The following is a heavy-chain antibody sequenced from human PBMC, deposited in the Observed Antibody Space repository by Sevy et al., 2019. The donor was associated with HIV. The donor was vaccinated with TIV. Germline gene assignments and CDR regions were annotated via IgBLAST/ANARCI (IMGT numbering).Heavy chain of an antibody. CDR1: GFTFSSSA. J-gene: IGHJ4*02. Sequence: GGSLRLSCAASGFTFSSSAMSWVRQAPGKGLEWVSAISGSGGSTYYADSVKGRFTISRDNSKNTRYLQMNSLRAEDTAVYYWAKGAKGYCSGGSCYYHYWGQGTLVTVSS. V-gene: IGHV3-23*01. D-gene: IGHD2-15*01. CDR2: ISGSGGST. CDR3: AKGAKGYCSGGSCYYHY.